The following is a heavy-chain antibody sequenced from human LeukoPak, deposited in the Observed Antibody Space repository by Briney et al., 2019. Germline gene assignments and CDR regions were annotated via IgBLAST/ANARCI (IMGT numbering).Heavy chain of an antibody. CDR3: ARVPYYYDSSGQYYFVY. J-gene: IGHJ4*02. Sequence: SETLSLTCTVSGVSISSTTYFWGWIRQPPGKGLEWIGSMYYSGNTCYNPSLKSRVTISVDTSKNQFSLKLSSVTAADTAVYYCARVPYYYDSSGQYYFVYWGQGTLVTVSS. CDR1: GVSISSTTYF. V-gene: IGHV4-39*07. CDR2: MYYSGNT. D-gene: IGHD3-22*01.